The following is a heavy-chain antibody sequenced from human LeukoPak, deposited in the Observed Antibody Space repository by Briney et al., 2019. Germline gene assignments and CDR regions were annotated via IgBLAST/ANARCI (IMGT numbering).Heavy chain of an antibody. Sequence: GASVKVSCKASGYTFTAYYMHWVRQAPGQGREWMGWINPNSGGTNYAQKFQGRVTMTRDTSISTAYMELSRPRFDDTAVYYCARAYCSGGDCYSKSNFDSWGQGTLVTVSS. CDR3: ARAYCSGGDCYSKSNFDS. J-gene: IGHJ4*02. D-gene: IGHD2-15*01. CDR1: GYTFTAYY. CDR2: INPNSGGT. V-gene: IGHV1-2*02.